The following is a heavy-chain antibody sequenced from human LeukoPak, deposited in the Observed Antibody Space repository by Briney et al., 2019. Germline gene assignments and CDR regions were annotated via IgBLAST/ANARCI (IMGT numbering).Heavy chain of an antibody. V-gene: IGHV3-64*02. D-gene: IGHD5-24*01. J-gene: IGHJ4*02. CDR3: ATGYNHYYDY. CDR1: GAAFTILA. CDR2: IGGDGTIT. Sequence: GKPLRLSCAVSGAAFTILAMHWIRQCPGKELEFVSAIGGDGTITHYGDSVRGRFMITRDNSKNTMYLQMGGLRPEDTAVYFCATGYNHYYDYWGQGIQVTVSS.